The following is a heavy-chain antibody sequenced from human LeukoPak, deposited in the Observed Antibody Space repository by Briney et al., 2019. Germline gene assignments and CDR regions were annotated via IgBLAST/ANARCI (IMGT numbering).Heavy chain of an antibody. Sequence: GGSLRLSCEASGFTFSSYAMSWVRQAPGKGLEWVSAISGSGGSTYYADSVKGRFTISRDNSKNTLYLQMNSLRAEDTAVYYCAKDGGFWSGYPDKFDYWGQGTLVTVSS. V-gene: IGHV3-23*01. J-gene: IGHJ4*02. CDR1: GFTFSSYA. D-gene: IGHD3-3*01. CDR3: AKDGGFWSGYPDKFDY. CDR2: ISGSGGST.